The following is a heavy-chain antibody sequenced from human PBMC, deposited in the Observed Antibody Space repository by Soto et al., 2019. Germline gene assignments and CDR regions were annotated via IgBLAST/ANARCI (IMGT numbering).Heavy chain of an antibody. D-gene: IGHD3-3*01. V-gene: IGHV4-34*01. CDR3: PIYHFYVFRVGSRHYQDV. J-gene: IGHJ6*03. CDR2: INHRGST. Sequence: SETLSLTCAVYGGSLSGYFWSWVRQPPGKGLEWIGEINHRGSTNYNPSLKSRVTISVDTSKHQFSLRLSSVTAADSAIYYCPIYHFYVFRVGSRHYQDVWGKGTTGTVSS. CDR1: GGSLSGYF.